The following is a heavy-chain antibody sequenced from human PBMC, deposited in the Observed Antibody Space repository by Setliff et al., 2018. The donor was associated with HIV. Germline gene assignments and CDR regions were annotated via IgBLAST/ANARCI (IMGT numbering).Heavy chain of an antibody. J-gene: IGHJ6*03. D-gene: IGHD2-2*01. CDR1: HDSISRDYY. V-gene: IGHV4-38-2*02. CDR2: IYYTGST. Sequence: PSETLSLTCTVSHDSISRDYYWAWIRQPPGKGLEWIGAIYYTGSTYYNPSLRSRVTISVDTSKNQFSLKLSSVTAADTAVYYCARHRDPPGTSWIFYYYYMDLWGGGTTVTRLL. CDR3: ARHRDPPGTSWIFYYYYMDL.